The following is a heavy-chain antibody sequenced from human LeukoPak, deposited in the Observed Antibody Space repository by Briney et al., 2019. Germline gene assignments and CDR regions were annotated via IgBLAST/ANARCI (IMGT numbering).Heavy chain of an antibody. D-gene: IGHD6-13*01. CDR1: GGSISSSNW. Sequence: PSGTLSLTCAVSGGSISSSNWWSWVRQPPGKGLEWIGEIYHSGSTNNNPSLKSRVTISVDKSKNQFSLKLSSVTAADTAVYYCARGSAAGTPSWFDYWGQGTLVTVSS. J-gene: IGHJ4*02. CDR2: IYHSGST. V-gene: IGHV4-4*02. CDR3: ARGSAAGTPSWFDY.